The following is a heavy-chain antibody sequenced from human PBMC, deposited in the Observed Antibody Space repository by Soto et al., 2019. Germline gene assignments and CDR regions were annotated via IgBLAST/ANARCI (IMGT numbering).Heavy chain of an antibody. V-gene: IGHV1-69*01. D-gene: IGHD6-13*01. Sequence: QVQLVQSGAEVKKPGSSVKVSCKASGGTFSSYAISWVRQAPGQGLEWMGGIIPIFGTANYAQKLQGRVTITADESTSTAYMVLSNLRSEDTAVYYCARGEVYSSSWYGAFDIWGQGTMVTVSS. CDR2: IIPIFGTA. J-gene: IGHJ3*02. CDR3: ARGEVYSSSWYGAFDI. CDR1: GGTFSSYA.